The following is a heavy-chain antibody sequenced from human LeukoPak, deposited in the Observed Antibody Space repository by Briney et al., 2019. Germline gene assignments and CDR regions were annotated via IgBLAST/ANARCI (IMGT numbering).Heavy chain of an antibody. V-gene: IGHV3-21*01. J-gene: IGHJ4*02. CDR1: GFTFSSYS. D-gene: IGHD6-19*01. CDR3: ARGYSSAWNDPFDY. CDR2: ISSSSSFI. Sequence: GGSLRLSCAASGFTFSSYSMNWVRQAPGKGLEWVSSISSSSSFIYYADSMKGRFTISRDNAKNSLNLQMNSLRAEDTAVYYCARGYSSAWNDPFDYWGQGTLVSVSS.